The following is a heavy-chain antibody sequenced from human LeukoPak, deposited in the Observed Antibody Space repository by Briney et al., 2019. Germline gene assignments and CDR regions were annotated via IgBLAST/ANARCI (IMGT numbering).Heavy chain of an antibody. J-gene: IGHJ2*01. V-gene: IGHV3-48*03. D-gene: IGHD3-22*01. CDR1: GFTFSSYE. CDR3: AREGPRIITGRYFDL. Sequence: GGSLRLSCAASGFTFSSYEMNWVRQAPGKGLEWVSYISSSGRTIYYADSVKGRFTFSRDNAKNSLYLQMNSLRAEDTAVYYCAREGPRIITGRYFDLWGRGTLVTVSS. CDR2: ISSSGRTI.